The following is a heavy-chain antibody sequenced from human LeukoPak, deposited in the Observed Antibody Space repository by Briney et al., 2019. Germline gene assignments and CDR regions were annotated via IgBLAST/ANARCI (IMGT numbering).Heavy chain of an antibody. D-gene: IGHD4-23*01. CDR3: ARDYGGSSPFDY. Sequence: GGSLRLSCAASGFTFSSYEMHWVRQAPGKGLEWVSYISSSGSTIYYADSVKGRFTISRDNAKNSLYLQMNSLRAEDTAVYYCARDYGGSSPFDYWGQGTLVTVSS. V-gene: IGHV3-48*03. CDR2: ISSSGSTI. J-gene: IGHJ4*02. CDR1: GFTFSSYE.